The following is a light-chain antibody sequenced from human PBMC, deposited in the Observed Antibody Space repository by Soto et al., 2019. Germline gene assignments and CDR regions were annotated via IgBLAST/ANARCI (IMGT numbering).Light chain of an antibody. CDR1: QTVSSNY. CDR2: GAS. Sequence: EIVLTQSPGTLYLSPGERATLSCRADQTVSSNYLAWYQQKPGRAPRLLIYGASSRATGIPDRFSGSGSWTDFTLTISRLEPEDFAVYYCQQYGNTLSITFGQWTRLEIK. CDR3: QQYGNTLSIT. V-gene: IGKV3-20*01. J-gene: IGKJ5*01.